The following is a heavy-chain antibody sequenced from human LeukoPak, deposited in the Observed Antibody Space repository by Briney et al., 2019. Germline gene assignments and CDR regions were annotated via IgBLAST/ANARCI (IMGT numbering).Heavy chain of an antibody. CDR3: ARTPEFCSGGSCYSEGYFDY. J-gene: IGHJ4*02. CDR1: GFTFSTYA. V-gene: IGHV3-64*01. D-gene: IGHD2-15*01. CDR2: ISSNGGST. Sequence: GGSLRLSCAASGFTFSTYAMHWVRQAPGKGLEYVSAISSNGGSTYYANSVKGRFTISRDNSKKTLYLQMGSLRTEDMAVYYWARTPEFCSGGSCYSEGYFDYWGQGTLVTVSS.